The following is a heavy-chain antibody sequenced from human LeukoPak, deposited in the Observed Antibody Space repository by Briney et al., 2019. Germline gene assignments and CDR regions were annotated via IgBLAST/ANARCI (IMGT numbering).Heavy chain of an antibody. V-gene: IGHV4-39*01. Sequence: SETLSLTCTVSGASITSRDFYWGWFRQPPGKGVEWIGSASGYYGGDSFYNTSLESRVTISIHTSKNQVSLKLDSVTAADTAVYYCARHADDFASRYYMDVWGKGTTVTVSS. CDR3: ARHADDFASRYYMDV. CDR2: ASGYYGGDS. CDR1: GASITSRDFY. J-gene: IGHJ6*03. D-gene: IGHD2-21*02.